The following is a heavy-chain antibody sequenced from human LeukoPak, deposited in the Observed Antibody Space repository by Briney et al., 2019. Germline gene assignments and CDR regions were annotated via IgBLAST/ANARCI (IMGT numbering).Heavy chain of an antibody. Sequence: SETLCLTCTVSGGSISSGDYYWSWIRQPPGKGLEWIGYIYYSGSTFYNPSLKSRVTISLDTSKNQFSLKLSSVTAADTAVYYCARQPIFGVVPKAGWFDPWGQGTLVTVSS. J-gene: IGHJ5*02. D-gene: IGHD3-3*01. CDR3: ARQPIFGVVPKAGWFDP. CDR1: GGSISSGDYY. CDR2: IYYSGST. V-gene: IGHV4-30-4*01.